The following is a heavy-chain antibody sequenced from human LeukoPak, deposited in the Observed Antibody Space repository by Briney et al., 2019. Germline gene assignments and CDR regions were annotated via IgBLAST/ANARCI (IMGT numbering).Heavy chain of an antibody. CDR3: AKAEWELLSYFDY. CDR1: GFTFNIYN. D-gene: IGHD1-26*01. V-gene: IGHV3-23*01. J-gene: IGHJ4*02. Sequence: PGGSLRLSCAASGFTFNIYNTNWVRQAPGKGLEWVSAISGSGTKTYYADSVRGRFTISRDNSKNTLSLQMSSLRAEDTAVYYCAKAEWELLSYFDYWGQGMLVIVSS. CDR2: ISGSGTKT.